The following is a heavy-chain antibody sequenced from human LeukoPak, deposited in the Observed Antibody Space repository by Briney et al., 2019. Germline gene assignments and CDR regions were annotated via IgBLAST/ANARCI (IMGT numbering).Heavy chain of an antibody. CDR2: IIPIFGTA. CDR1: GYTFTSYG. Sequence: SVKVSCKASGYTFTSYGISWVRQAPGQGLEWMGGIIPIFGTANYAQKFQGRVTITADESTSTAYMELSSLRSEDTAVYYCARDKRFLEWLLWGSWFDPWGQGTLVTVSS. V-gene: IGHV1-69*13. CDR3: ARDKRFLEWLLWGSWFDP. D-gene: IGHD3-3*01. J-gene: IGHJ5*02.